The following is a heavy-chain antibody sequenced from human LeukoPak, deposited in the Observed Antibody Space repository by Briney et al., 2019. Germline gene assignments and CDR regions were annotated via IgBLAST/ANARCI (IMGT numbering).Heavy chain of an antibody. CDR1: GFTFSGYW. CDR3: ASGDDYGDH. CDR2: IKQDGSEK. Sequence: GGSLRLSCEASGFTFSGYWMSWVRPAPGKGLEWVANIKQDGSEKYYVDSVKGRFTISRDNAKNSLYLQMSSLRADDTAVYYCASGDDYGDHWGQGTLVTVSS. D-gene: IGHD3-16*01. J-gene: IGHJ4*02. V-gene: IGHV3-7*01.